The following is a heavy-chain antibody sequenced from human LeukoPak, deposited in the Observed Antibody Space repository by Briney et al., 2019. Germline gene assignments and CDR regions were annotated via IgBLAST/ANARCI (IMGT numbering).Heavy chain of an antibody. CDR1: GGSISGGGYS. D-gene: IGHD6-19*01. CDR2: IYYSGST. CDR3: ARDTREVAVAGNNYYYYYMDV. Sequence: SETLSLTCAVSGGSISGGGYSWSWIRQPPGKGLEWIGYIYYSGSTYYNPSLKSRVTISVDTSKNQFSLKLSSVTAADTAVYYCARDTREVAVAGNNYYYYYMDVWGKGTTVTVSS. V-gene: IGHV4-30-4*07. J-gene: IGHJ6*03.